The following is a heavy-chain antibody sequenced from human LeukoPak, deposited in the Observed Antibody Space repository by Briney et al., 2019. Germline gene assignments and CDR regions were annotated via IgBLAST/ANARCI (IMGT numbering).Heavy chain of an antibody. CDR2: VTGTGIAT. Sequence: GGSLRLSCTVSGLTFDTYGMSWVRQTPGKGLEWVSTVTGTGIATYYADSVKGRFTISRDKSKSTLYLQMNSLRADDTAIYYCAKQRGYFDDWGQGTLITVSS. CDR3: AKQRGYFDD. CDR1: GLTFDTYG. J-gene: IGHJ4*02. V-gene: IGHV3-23*01.